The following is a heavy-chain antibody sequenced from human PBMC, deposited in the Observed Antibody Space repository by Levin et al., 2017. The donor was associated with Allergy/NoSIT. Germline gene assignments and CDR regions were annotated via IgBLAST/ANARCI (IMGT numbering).Heavy chain of an antibody. CDR1: GGSVSSKTDY. V-gene: IGHV4-39*01. J-gene: IGHJ4*02. Sequence: SQTLSLTCTVSGGSVSSKTDYWGWIRQPPGKGLEWVGSIYFSETYYNPSLNSRVTISVDTSKNQFSLNLRSVSATDPAVYYCARLRAQQLGPHWGLDCWGQGTLVTVSS. D-gene: IGHD6-13*01. CDR2: IYFSET. CDR3: ARLRAQQLGPHWGLDC.